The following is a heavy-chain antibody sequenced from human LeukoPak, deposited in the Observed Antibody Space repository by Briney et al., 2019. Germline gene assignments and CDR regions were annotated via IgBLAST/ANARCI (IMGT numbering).Heavy chain of an antibody. D-gene: IGHD3-22*01. Sequence: SDTLSLTCTVSGGSISSSSYYWGWIRQPPGKVLEWIGRIYYSGSNYYNPSLKSRVTISVDTSKNQFSLKLSSVTAADTAVYYCGITMIRVGAVDYWGQGTLVTVSS. CDR2: IYYSGSN. CDR1: GGSISSSSYY. V-gene: IGHV4-39*07. J-gene: IGHJ4*02. CDR3: GITMIRVGAVDY.